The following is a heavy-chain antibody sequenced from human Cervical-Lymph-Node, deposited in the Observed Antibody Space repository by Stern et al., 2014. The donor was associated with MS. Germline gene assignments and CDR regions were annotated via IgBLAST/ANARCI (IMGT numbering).Heavy chain of an antibody. Sequence: QVQLGQSGAEVKKPGSSVKVSCKASGGTFNNYAFNWVRQAPGQGLECMGGVIPIFGTTNYAQKFQGRVKITADESTSNDYMALSSLESEDSAVYCCPSHYDDTTYFYFDYWGQGTLVTVSS. CDR1: GGTFNNYA. CDR3: PSHYDDTTYFYFDY. V-gene: IGHV1-69*01. D-gene: IGHD3-22*01. J-gene: IGHJ4*02. CDR2: VIPIFGTT.